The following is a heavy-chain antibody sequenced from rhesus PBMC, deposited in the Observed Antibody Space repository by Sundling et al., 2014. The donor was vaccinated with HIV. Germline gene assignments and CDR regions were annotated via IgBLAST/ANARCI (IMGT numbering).Heavy chain of an antibody. CDR3: ARDGGIYSGTYNYFDF. J-gene: IGHJ4*01. CDR1: GFTFDDYA. D-gene: IGHD6-25*01. Sequence: EVQLEESGGGVVQPGGSLRLSCAASGFTFDDYAMHWVRQAPGKGLQWVSGISWNADSSGYVDSVKGRFTISRDNAKNSLYLQMNRLRPEDTAFYYCARDGGIYSGTYNYFDFWGQGVPVTVSS. V-gene: IGHV3-78*01. CDR2: ISWNADSS.